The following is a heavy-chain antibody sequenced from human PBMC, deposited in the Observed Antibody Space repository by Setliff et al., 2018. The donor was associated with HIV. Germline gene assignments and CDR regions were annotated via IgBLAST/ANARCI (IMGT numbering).Heavy chain of an antibody. Sequence: ASVKVSCKTSGYTFGSHGISWVRQAPGQGLEWMGWISAYNGNTNYAQKFQGRVTMTRDTSTNTLFLQMNSLRPEDTAVYYCARDCRVGWVFTYGMDVWGQGTLVTVSS. CDR2: ISAYNGNT. D-gene: IGHD6-13*01. V-gene: IGHV1-18*01. J-gene: IGHJ6*02. CDR1: GYTFGSHG. CDR3: ARDCRVGWVFTYGMDV.